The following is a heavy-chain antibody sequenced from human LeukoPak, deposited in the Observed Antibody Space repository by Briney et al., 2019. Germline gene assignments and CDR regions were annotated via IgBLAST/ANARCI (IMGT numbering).Heavy chain of an antibody. CDR1: GFTFDDYA. D-gene: IGHD3-22*01. Sequence: PGGSLRLSCAASGFTFDDYAMHWVRQAPGKGLEWVSLISGGGGSTYYADSVKGRFTISRDNSKNSLYLQMNSLRTEDTALYYCAKVLGYYDSSGYDQEGGFDYWGQGTLVTVSS. CDR2: ISGGGGST. CDR3: AKVLGYYDSSGYDQEGGFDY. J-gene: IGHJ4*02. V-gene: IGHV3-43*02.